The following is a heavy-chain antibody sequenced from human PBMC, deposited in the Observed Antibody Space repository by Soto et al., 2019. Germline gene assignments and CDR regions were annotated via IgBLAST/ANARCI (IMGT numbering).Heavy chain of an antibody. CDR2: IYYSGRT. CDR1: GGSISSGGYY. D-gene: IGHD4-4*01. V-gene: IGHV4-31*03. J-gene: IGHJ4*02. CDR3: AILLDYSNYLGFCY. Sequence: QVQLQESGPGLVKPSQTLSLTCTVSGGSISSGGYYWSWIRQHPGKGLEWIGYIYYSGRTYYNPSLKSRVTISVDTSKNQFSRKLSSVTAADTAVYDCAILLDYSNYLGFCYWGQGTLVTVSS.